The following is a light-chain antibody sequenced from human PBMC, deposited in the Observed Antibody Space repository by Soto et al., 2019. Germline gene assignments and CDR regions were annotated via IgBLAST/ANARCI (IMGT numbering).Light chain of an antibody. V-gene: IGLV1-47*01. J-gene: IGLJ2*01. CDR3: AAWDDSLSGVV. CDR1: SSNIGSNY. CDR2: RNN. Sequence: QPVLTQPPSASGTPGQRVTISCSGSSSNIGSNYVFWYQHLPGTAPKLLIYRNNQRPSGVPDRFSGSKSGTSASLAISGRRSEDETDYYCAAWDDSLSGVVFGGGTKVTVL.